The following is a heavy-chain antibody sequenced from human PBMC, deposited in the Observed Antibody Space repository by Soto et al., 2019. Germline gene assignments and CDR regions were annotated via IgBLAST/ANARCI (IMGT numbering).Heavy chain of an antibody. CDR3: ARVSSGYYYVAN. Sequence: ASVKVSCKASGYTFTSYDINWVRQATGQGLEWMGWMNPNSGNTGYAQKFQGRVTMTRNTSISTACMELSSLRSEDTAVYYCARVSSGYYYVANWGQGTLVTVSS. D-gene: IGHD3-22*01. CDR2: MNPNSGNT. V-gene: IGHV1-8*01. J-gene: IGHJ4*02. CDR1: GYTFTSYD.